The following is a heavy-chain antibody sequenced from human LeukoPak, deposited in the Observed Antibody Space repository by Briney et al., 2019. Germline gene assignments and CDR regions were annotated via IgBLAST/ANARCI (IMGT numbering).Heavy chain of an antibody. CDR1: GFTFNNYA. CDR3: ARDKKSGESSEIDY. Sequence: GGSLRLSCAVSGFTFNNYAMDWVRQAPGKGLEWVSGVSASGGTTYYADSVKGRFTVSRDNAKNTLNLQMNSLRAEDTAVYYCARDKKSGESSEIDYWGQGTLVTVAS. V-gene: IGHV3-23*01. J-gene: IGHJ4*02. D-gene: IGHD3-10*01. CDR2: VSASGGTT.